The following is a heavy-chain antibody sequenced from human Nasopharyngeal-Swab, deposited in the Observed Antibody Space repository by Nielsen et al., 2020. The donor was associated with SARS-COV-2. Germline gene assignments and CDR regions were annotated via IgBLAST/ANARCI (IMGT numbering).Heavy chain of an antibody. D-gene: IGHD5-24*01. CDR1: GFTFNTYA. CDR3: ARDQPGWLQTGGFDY. CDR2: ISGSDYST. Sequence: GGSLRLSCAASGFTFNTYAISWVRQAPGKGLEWVSVISGSDYSTKYAASVKGRFTISRDNAKNSLYLEMNSLRAEDTAVYYCARDQPGWLQTGGFDYWGQGTLVTVSS. V-gene: IGHV3-23*01. J-gene: IGHJ4*02.